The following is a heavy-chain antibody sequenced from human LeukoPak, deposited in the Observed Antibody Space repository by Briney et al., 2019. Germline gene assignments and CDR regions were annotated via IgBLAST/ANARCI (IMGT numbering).Heavy chain of an antibody. CDR3: ARTGGYGGNSYNFDY. CDR1: GVSISSYY. CDR2: IYYSGST. D-gene: IGHD4-23*01. Sequence: SETLSLTCTVSGVSISSYYWSWIRQPPGKGLEWIGYIYYSGSTNYNPSLKSRVTISVDTSKNQFSLKLSSVTAADTAVYYCARTGGYGGNSYNFDYWGQGTLVTVSS. J-gene: IGHJ4*02. V-gene: IGHV4-59*01.